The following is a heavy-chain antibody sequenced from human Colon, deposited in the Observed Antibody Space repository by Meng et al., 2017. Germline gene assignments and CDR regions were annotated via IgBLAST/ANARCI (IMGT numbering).Heavy chain of an antibody. CDR2: ISYNGSNK. V-gene: IGHV3-30*04. CDR3: AKKYSSGWQVHDY. D-gene: IGHD6-19*01. J-gene: IGHJ4*02. Sequence: GESLKISCAASGFTFSNYAMHWVRQAPGKGLEWVAVISYNGSNKYYADSVKGRFSISRDNSKNTLYLQMNSLRAEDTAVYYCAKKYSSGWQVHDYWGQGTRVTVSS. CDR1: GFTFSNYA.